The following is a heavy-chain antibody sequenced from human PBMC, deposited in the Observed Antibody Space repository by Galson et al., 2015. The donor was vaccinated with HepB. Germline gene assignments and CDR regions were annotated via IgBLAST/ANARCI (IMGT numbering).Heavy chain of an antibody. CDR1: GFNFSSYA. CDR3: ARGVGPRMDV. V-gene: IGHV3-30-3*01. D-gene: IGHD2-15*01. J-gene: IGHJ6*02. CDR2: ISYDGSNK. Sequence: SLRLSCAASGFNFSSYAMHWVRQAPGKGLEWVAVISYDGSNKYYADSVKGRFTISRDDSKNTLYLQMNSLRAEDTAVYYCARGVGPRMDVLGQGTTVTVSS.